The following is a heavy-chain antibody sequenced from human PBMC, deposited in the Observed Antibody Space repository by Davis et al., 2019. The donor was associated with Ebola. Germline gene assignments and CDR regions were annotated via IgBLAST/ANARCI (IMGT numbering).Heavy chain of an antibody. V-gene: IGHV3-9*01. J-gene: IGHJ6*02. Sequence: PGGSLRLSCVASGVSLHDHAMHWVRQAPGKGLEWVAAVSWNSDGVGYADSVKGRFTVSRDNVKNSLYLQMNSLRVEDTAFYYCGKDLTPGGMDVWGQGTTVTVSS. D-gene: IGHD3-16*01. CDR3: GKDLTPGGMDV. CDR1: GVSLHDHA. CDR2: VSWNSDGV.